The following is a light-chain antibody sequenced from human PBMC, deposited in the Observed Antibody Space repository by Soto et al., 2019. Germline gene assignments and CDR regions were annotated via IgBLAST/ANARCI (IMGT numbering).Light chain of an antibody. Sequence: QSVLTQPPSVSAAPGQKVTISCSGSSSNIGHNYVSWYQQLPGTAPKLLIYENDKRPSGIPDRFSGSKSGTSATLGITGLQTGDEADYYCGTWDGTPPNSEVVFGGGTKVTVL. V-gene: IGLV1-51*02. CDR2: END. J-gene: IGLJ2*01. CDR3: GTWDGTPPNSEVV. CDR1: SSNIGHNY.